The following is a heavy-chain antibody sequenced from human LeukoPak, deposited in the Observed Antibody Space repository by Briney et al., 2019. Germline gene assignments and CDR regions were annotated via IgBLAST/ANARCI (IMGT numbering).Heavy chain of an antibody. CDR2: IYHSGST. V-gene: IGHV4-38-2*02. Sequence: SETLSLTCTVSGYSISSGYYWGWIRQPPGKGLEWIGSIYHSGSTYYNPSLKSRVTISVDTSKNQFSLKLSSVTAADTAVYYCASRYCSSTSCLYYFDYWGQGTLVTVSS. J-gene: IGHJ4*02. CDR3: ASRYCSSTSCLYYFDY. CDR1: GYSISSGYY. D-gene: IGHD2-2*01.